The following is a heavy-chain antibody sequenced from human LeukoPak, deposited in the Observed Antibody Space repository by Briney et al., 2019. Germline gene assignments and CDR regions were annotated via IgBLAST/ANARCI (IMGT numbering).Heavy chain of an antibody. CDR2: INPNSGGT. V-gene: IGHV1-2*06. CDR1: GDTFTGYY. CDR3: AREGPAAIGRDAFDI. D-gene: IGHD2-2*01. J-gene: IGHJ3*02. Sequence: ASVKVSCKASGDTFTGYYMHWVRQAPGQGLEWMGRINPNSGGTNYAQKFQGRVTMTRDTSISTAYMELSRLRSDDTAVYYCAREGPAAIGRDAFDIWGQGTMVTVSS.